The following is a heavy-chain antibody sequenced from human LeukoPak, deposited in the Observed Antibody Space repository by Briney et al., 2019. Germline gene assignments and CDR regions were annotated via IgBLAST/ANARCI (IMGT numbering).Heavy chain of an antibody. CDR2: IYYSGST. CDR3: ARDLGYGDYDY. Sequence: SETLSLTCTVSGGSISSYSWSWIRQHPGKGLEWIGYIYYSGSTYYNPSLKSRVTISVDTSKNQFSLKLSSVTAADTAVYYCARDLGYGDYDYWGQGTLVTVSS. D-gene: IGHD4-17*01. J-gene: IGHJ4*02. CDR1: GGSISSYS. V-gene: IGHV4-59*06.